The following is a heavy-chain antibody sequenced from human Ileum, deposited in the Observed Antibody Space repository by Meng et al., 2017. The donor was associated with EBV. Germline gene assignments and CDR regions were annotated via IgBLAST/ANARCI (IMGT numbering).Heavy chain of an antibody. CDR3: ARGRGYGDYGSLY. CDR1: GGSFSGYY. J-gene: IGHJ4*02. D-gene: IGHD4-17*01. Sequence: QVQAQQWGAGLLKPSETLSLTCSVYGGSFSGYYWSWIRQPPGKGLEWIGEINHSGSTNYNPSLKSRVTISVDTSKNQFSLKLSSVTAADTAVYYCARGRGYGDYGSLYWGQGTLVTVSS. V-gene: IGHV4-34*01. CDR2: INHSGST.